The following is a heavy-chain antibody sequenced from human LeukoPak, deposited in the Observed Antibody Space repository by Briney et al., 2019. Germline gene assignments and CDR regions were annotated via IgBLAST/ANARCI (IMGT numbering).Heavy chain of an antibody. CDR2: TNHVGNS. J-gene: IGHJ4*02. V-gene: IGHV4-59*08. CDR1: GGSISSHY. CDR3: ARHYDGRESGSFYEDH. D-gene: IGHD1-26*01. Sequence: ETLSLTCTVSGGSISSHYWSWIRQPPGKGLQWIGYTNHVGNSDFNPSLKSRVTISVDTSKNQFSLKLSSVPAADTAVYYCARHYDGRESGSFYEDHWGQGTLVIVSS.